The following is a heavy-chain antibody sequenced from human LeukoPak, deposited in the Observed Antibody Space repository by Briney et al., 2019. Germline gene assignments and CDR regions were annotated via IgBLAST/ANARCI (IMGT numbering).Heavy chain of an antibody. CDR1: GFTFSSYS. J-gene: IGHJ4*02. Sequence: GGSLRLSCAASGFTFSSYSMNWVRQAPGKGLEWGSYISGSSSTIYYADSVKGRFTISRGNGKNTLYLQMNSLRAEDTAVYYCAKGSTYYDSSGQVPFDYWGQGTLVTVSS. V-gene: IGHV3-48*01. CDR2: ISGSSSTI. CDR3: AKGSTYYDSSGQVPFDY. D-gene: IGHD3-22*01.